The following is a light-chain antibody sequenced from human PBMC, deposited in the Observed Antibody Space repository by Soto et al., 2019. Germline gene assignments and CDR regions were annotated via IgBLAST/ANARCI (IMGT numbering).Light chain of an antibody. CDR2: LGF. V-gene: IGKV2-28*01. Sequence: EIVMTQSPPSLTVTPGEPASISCRSSQRLLHSNGNIFLDWYLQRPGQSPQLLIYLGFNRASGVPDSVSGSVAGTDFTLKISRVEAEDVGVYYCMQALQTPRAFGGGTKVEIK. CDR1: QRLLHSNGNIF. J-gene: IGKJ4*01. CDR3: MQALQTPRA.